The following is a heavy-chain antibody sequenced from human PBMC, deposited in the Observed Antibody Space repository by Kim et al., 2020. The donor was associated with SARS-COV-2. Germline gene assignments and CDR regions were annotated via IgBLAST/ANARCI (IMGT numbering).Heavy chain of an antibody. CDR1: GFTFSSYA. V-gene: IGHV3-23*01. CDR2: ISGRGGST. CDR3: AKDGGIDYAFDI. D-gene: IGHD6-13*01. J-gene: IGHJ3*02. Sequence: GGSLRLSCAASGFTFSSYAMSWVRQAPGKGLEWVSAISGRGGSTYYADSVKGRFTISRDNSKNTLYLQMNSLRAEDTAVYYCAKDGGIDYAFDIWGQGTMVTVSS.